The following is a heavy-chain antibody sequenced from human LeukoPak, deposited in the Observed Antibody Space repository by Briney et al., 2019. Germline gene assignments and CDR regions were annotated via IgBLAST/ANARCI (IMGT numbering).Heavy chain of an antibody. CDR2: ISSSSSTI. CDR1: GFTFSSYS. D-gene: IGHD2-2*01. V-gene: IGHV3-48*01. J-gene: IGHJ4*02. Sequence: GGSLRLSCAASGFTFSSYSMSWVRQAPGKGLEWVSYISSSSSTIYYADSVKRRFTISRDNAKNSLYLQMNSLRAEDTAVYYCARETLLLCDYWGQGTLVTVSS. CDR3: ARETLLLCDY.